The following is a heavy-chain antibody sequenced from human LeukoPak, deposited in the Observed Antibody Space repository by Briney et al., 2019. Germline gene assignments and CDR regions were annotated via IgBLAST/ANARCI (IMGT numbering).Heavy chain of an antibody. CDR1: GFTFRSYD. V-gene: IGHV3-13*01. Sequence: PGGSLRLSCAPSGFTFRSYDMHWVRKTPGRGLEWVSAIGIAGDTHYPDSVKGRFTISRENAKNSMYLQMNSLKDGDTAVYYCVRGGIQVSGIDAFDIWGQGTMVTVSS. CDR2: IGIAGDT. D-gene: IGHD5/OR15-5a*01. J-gene: IGHJ3*02. CDR3: VRGGIQVSGIDAFDI.